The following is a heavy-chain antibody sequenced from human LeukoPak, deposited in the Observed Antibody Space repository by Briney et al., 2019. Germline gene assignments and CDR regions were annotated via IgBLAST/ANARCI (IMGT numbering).Heavy chain of an antibody. Sequence: KPSETLSLTCTVSGGSISSYYWSWIRQPPGKGLEWIGYIYYSGSTNYNPSLKSRVTISVDTSKNQFSLKLSSVTAADTAVYYCARDRGLHTFDIWGQGTMVTVSS. CDR3: ARDRGLHTFDI. J-gene: IGHJ3*02. CDR2: IYYSGST. V-gene: IGHV4-59*01. CDR1: GGSISSYY.